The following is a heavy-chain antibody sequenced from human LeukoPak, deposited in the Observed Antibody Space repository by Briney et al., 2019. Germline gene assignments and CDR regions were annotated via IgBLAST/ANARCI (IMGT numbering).Heavy chain of an antibody. CDR3: ARGVYYFDY. CDR2: LKEVGSEK. J-gene: IGHJ4*02. CDR1: GFTFSSHW. Sequence: PGGSLRLSCAASGFTFSSHWMTWVRQAPGKGLEWVANLKEVGSEKYYVDSVKGRFTISRDNAKNSLYLQMNSLRGDDTAVYYCARGVYYFDYWGQGTLVTVSS. V-gene: IGHV3-7*04.